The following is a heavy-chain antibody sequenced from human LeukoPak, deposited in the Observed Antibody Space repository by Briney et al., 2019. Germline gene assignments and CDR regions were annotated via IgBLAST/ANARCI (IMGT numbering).Heavy chain of an antibody. D-gene: IGHD1-26*01. V-gene: IGHV3-48*04. J-gene: IGHJ5*02. CDR3: ARAFGGSHNWFDP. CDR1: GFTFSSYS. Sequence: GGSLRLSCAASGFTFSSYSMNWVRQAPGKGLEWVSYISSSSSTIYYADSVKGRFTISRDNAKNSLYLQMNSLRAEDTAVYYCARAFGGSHNWFDPWGQGTLVTVSS. CDR2: ISSSSSTI.